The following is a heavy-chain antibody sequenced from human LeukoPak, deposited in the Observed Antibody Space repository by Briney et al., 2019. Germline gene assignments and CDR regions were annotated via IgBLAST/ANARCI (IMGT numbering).Heavy chain of an antibody. Sequence: SETLSLTCTVSGYSISGGYFWGWIRQPPGKGLEWIGSFHHGGTTYYNPSLRSRLTILVDTSKNQFSLRLTSVTAADTAVYYCARDYDFWSAYENNAFDTWGQGTMVTVSS. D-gene: IGHD3-3*01. J-gene: IGHJ3*02. CDR2: FHHGGTT. CDR1: GYSISGGYF. CDR3: ARDYDFWSAYENNAFDT. V-gene: IGHV4-38-2*02.